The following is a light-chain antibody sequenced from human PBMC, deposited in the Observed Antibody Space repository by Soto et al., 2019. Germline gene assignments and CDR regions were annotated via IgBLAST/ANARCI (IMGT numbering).Light chain of an antibody. Sequence: EVVLTQTQATLSLSPGERATLSCRSSQSVSSYLAWYQQKPGQAPRLLIYDASNRATGIPARFSGSGSGTDFTLTISSLEPEDFAVYYCQQRSNLPRLPFGGGS. CDR1: QSVSSY. V-gene: IGKV3-11*01. CDR3: QQRSNLPRLP. J-gene: IGKJ4*01. CDR2: DAS.